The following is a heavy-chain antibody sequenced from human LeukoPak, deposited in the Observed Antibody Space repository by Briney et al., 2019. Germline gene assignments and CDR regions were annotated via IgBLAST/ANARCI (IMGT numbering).Heavy chain of an antibody. CDR2: ISYDGSNK. CDR3: ARGMDGGYFAAGFDP. Sequence: PGGPLRLSCAASGFTFSSYAMHWVRQAPGKGLEWVAVISYDGSNKYYADSVKGRFTISRDNSKNTLYLQMNSLRAEDTAVYYCARGMDGGYFAAGFDPWGQGTLVTVSS. V-gene: IGHV3-30-3*01. CDR1: GFTFSSYA. J-gene: IGHJ5*02. D-gene: IGHD3-9*01.